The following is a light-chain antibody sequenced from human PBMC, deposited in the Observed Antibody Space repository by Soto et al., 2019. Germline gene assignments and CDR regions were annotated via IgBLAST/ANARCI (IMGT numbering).Light chain of an antibody. V-gene: IGKV1-5*03. J-gene: IGKJ2*01. CDR3: QQFNSYPYT. CDR2: KAS. CDR1: QSVNNW. Sequence: DIQMTQSPSTLSTSVGDRVTITCRASQSVNNWLAWYHQKPGKAPKLLIYKASSLDSGVPSRFSGSGSGTEFTLTITSLQPDDFATYYCQQFNSYPYTFGQGTKLEI.